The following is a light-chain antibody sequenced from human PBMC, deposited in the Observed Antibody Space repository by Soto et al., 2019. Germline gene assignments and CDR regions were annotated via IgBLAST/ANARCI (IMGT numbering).Light chain of an antibody. Sequence: QSALTQPASVSGSPGQSITISCTGTSSDVGGYNYVSWYQQHPGKAPKLMIYAVSNRPSGVSNRFSGSKSGNTASLTISGLQAEDEADYYCSSYTSSGTRVFGTGTKLTVL. CDR3: SSYTSSGTRV. CDR2: AVS. CDR1: SSDVGGYNY. J-gene: IGLJ1*01. V-gene: IGLV2-14*01.